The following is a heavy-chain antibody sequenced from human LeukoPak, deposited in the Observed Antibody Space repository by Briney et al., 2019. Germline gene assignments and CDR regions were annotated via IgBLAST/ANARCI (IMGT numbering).Heavy chain of an antibody. Sequence: PGGSLRLSCAASGFTFSSYAMSWVRQAPGKGLEWVSAISESGGYTKYADPVKGRFTISRDNSKNTLYLQMNSLKAEDTAAYYCAKDRITMVRGVTYGMDVWGQGTTVTVSS. D-gene: IGHD3-10*01. CDR2: ISESGGYT. CDR3: AKDRITMVRGVTYGMDV. V-gene: IGHV3-23*01. CDR1: GFTFSSYA. J-gene: IGHJ6*02.